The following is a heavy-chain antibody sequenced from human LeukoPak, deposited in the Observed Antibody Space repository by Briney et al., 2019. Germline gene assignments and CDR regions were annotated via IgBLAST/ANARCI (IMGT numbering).Heavy chain of an antibody. J-gene: IGHJ4*02. Sequence: SETLSLTCAVSGGSFNGYYWSWIRQPPGKGLEWIGEINHSGSTNYNPSLKSRVTISVDTSKNQFSLQLRSVTAADTAVFYCARVVERSHSSGYYLPYWGQGTLVTVSS. CDR1: GGSFNGYY. CDR2: INHSGST. D-gene: IGHD3-22*01. V-gene: IGHV4-34*01. CDR3: ARVVERSHSSGYYLPY.